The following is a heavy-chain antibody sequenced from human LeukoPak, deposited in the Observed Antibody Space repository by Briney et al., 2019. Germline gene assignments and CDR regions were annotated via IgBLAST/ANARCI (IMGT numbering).Heavy chain of an antibody. Sequence: PGGSLRLSCAASGFTFSSYGMSWVRQAPGKGLEWVSAISGSGGSTYYADSVKGRFTISRDNSKNTLYLQMNSLRAEDTAVYYCAKARYYGSGSYYYYMDVWGKGTTVTISS. CDR1: GFTFSSYG. CDR2: ISGSGGST. V-gene: IGHV3-23*01. J-gene: IGHJ6*03. D-gene: IGHD3-10*01. CDR3: AKARYYGSGSYYYYMDV.